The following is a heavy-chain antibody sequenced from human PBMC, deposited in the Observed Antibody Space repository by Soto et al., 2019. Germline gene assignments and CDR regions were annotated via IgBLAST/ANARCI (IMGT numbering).Heavy chain of an antibody. Sequence: QVQLVQSGAEVKKPGASVKVSCKASGYTFTSYDINWVRQATGQGLEWMGWMNPNSGNTGYAQKFQGRVTMTRNTSISTAYMELSSLRSEDTAVYYFARTVYCSGGSCPFQHWGQGTLVTVSS. D-gene: IGHD2-15*01. CDR1: GYTFTSYD. CDR2: MNPNSGNT. V-gene: IGHV1-8*01. J-gene: IGHJ1*01. CDR3: ARTVYCSGGSCPFQH.